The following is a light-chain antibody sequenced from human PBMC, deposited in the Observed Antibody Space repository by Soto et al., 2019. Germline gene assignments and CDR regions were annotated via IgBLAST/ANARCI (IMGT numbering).Light chain of an antibody. Sequence: QSVLTQPASVSGSPGQSITISCTGSSSDVGGYDYVSWYQQHPGKAPKLMIYEVNNRPSGVSNRFSGSKSGNTASLTISGLHAEYDADYYCLSYTSISSWVFGGGTKLTVL. V-gene: IGLV2-14*01. CDR1: SSDVGGYDY. CDR2: EVN. CDR3: LSYTSISSWV. J-gene: IGLJ3*02.